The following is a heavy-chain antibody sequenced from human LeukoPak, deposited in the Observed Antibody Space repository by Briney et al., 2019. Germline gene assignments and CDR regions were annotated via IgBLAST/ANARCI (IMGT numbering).Heavy chain of an antibody. J-gene: IGHJ4*02. V-gene: IGHV3-23*01. CDR3: AKDVQSWPTYFDY. Sequence: GGSLRLFCAASGFIFSSYAMSWVRRARGEGVEWVSAISGSGVYTHYAASVKGRFTISRDNSKNTLYLQMNSLRAEDTAVYFCAKDVQSWPTYFDYWGQGTLVTVSS. CDR2: ISGSGVYT. CDR1: GFIFSSYA. D-gene: IGHD1-1*01.